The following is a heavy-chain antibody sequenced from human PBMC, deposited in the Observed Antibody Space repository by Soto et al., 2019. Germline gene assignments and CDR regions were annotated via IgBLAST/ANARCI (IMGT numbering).Heavy chain of an antibody. CDR1: GFTVTAHY. Sequence: PGGSLRLSCAASGFTVTAHYVAWVRQAPWRGLEWVSLIYSGGGKYYADSVKGRFTISRDTSEKTFYLQMNSLRSEDTAVYYCARSDPAYDYGLNVWGQRTTVPVS. J-gene: IGHJ6*02. CDR2: IYSGGGK. V-gene: IGHV3-53*01. CDR3: ARSDPAYDYGLNV.